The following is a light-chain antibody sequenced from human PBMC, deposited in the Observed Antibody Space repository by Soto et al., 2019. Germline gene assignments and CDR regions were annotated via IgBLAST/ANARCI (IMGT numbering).Light chain of an antibody. J-gene: IGKJ4*01. CDR3: FQWTNWPDLT. CDR2: RVS. V-gene: IGKV2-30*01. CDR1: QSLIYRDGKTY. Sequence: DVVLTQSPLSLSVTLGQSASLSCRSSQSLIYRDGKTYLNWFHQRPGQSPRRLIYRVSNRDSGVPDRSSGSGSGNDFTLTISRVEADDVGVYYCFQWTNWPDLTFGGGTKVEIK.